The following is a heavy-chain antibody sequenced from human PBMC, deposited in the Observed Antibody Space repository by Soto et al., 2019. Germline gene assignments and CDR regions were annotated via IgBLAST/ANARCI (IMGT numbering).Heavy chain of an antibody. D-gene: IGHD3-3*01. CDR2: ISASGGST. CDR1: GFTFSRFA. V-gene: IGHV3-23*01. J-gene: IGHJ6*03. Sequence: GSLRLSCAASGFTFSRFAMSWVRQAPGKGLEWVSRISASGGSTYYADSVKGRFTISRDNSKNMRYLQMNSLRAEDTAVYYCANHQVFGVVPSGMSPYYYYMAVWGRGTTVTVSS. CDR3: ANHQVFGVVPSGMSPYYYYMAV.